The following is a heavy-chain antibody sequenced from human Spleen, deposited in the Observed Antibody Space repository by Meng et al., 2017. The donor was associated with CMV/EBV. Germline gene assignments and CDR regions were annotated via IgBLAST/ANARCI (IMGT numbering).Heavy chain of an antibody. Sequence: GGSLRLSCAASGFTFNIYWMHWVRQAPGKGLVWVSRLNSDGRSTNYAGSVKGRFTISRDNAKNTLYLQMNSLRAEDTAVYYCAKVVVPAAIGHWYFDLWGRGTLVTVSS. CDR2: LNSDGRST. D-gene: IGHD2-2*02. CDR1: GFTFNIYW. J-gene: IGHJ2*01. V-gene: IGHV3-74*01. CDR3: AKVVVPAAIGHWYFDL.